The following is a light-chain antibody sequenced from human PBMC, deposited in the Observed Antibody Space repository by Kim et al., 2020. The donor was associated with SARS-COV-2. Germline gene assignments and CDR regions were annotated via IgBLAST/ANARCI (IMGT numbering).Light chain of an antibody. CDR2: RDN. J-gene: IGLJ2*01. CDR3: ASWDDSLSGMV. V-gene: IGLV1-47*01. CDR1: ASNIAGNY. Sequence: GQRVTSSCTGSASNIAGNYVFWYQQVPPTAPKLRICRDNLRPSGVPDRFSGSKSGTSASLAISGLRSEDDGDFYCASWDDSLSGMVFGGGTQLTVL.